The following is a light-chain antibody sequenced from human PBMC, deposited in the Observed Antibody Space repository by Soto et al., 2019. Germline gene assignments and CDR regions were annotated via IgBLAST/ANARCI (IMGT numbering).Light chain of an antibody. CDR2: ATS. Sequence: DIQMTQSPSSLSVSVGDRVTITCRASQSISSYLNWYQQKPGKAPKLLISATSNLQSGVPSRFRCSGPRTAIPLTISSLEPEDFATYYCPQSYSTRYTLGQGTKLEIK. J-gene: IGKJ2*01. V-gene: IGKV1-39*01. CDR1: QSISSY. CDR3: PQSYSTRYT.